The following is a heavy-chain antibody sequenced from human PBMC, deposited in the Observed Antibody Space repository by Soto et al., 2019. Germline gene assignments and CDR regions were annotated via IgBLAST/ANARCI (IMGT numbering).Heavy chain of an antibody. CDR2: ISYDGSNK. V-gene: IGHV3-30*18. Sequence: GSLILSCAASGFTFSSYGMHWVRQAPGKGLEWVAVISYDGSNKYYADSVKGRFTISRDNSKNTLYLQMNSLRAEDTAVYYCAKRGSSSWSNYYYYGMDVWGQGTTVTVSS. CDR3: AKRGSSSWSNYYYYGMDV. J-gene: IGHJ6*02. CDR1: GFTFSSYG. D-gene: IGHD6-13*01.